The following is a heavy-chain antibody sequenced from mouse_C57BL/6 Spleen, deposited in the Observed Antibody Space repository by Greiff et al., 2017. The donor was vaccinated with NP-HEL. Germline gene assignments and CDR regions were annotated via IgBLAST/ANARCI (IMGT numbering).Heavy chain of an antibody. Sequence: QVQLQQSGAELVRPGASVTLSCKASGYTFTDYEMHWVKQTPVHGLEWIGAIDPETGGTAYNQKFKGKAILTADKSSSTAYMELRSLTSEDSAVYYCGGGSSYGYFDYWGQGTTLTVSS. V-gene: IGHV1-15*01. CDR3: GGGSSYGYFDY. D-gene: IGHD1-1*01. J-gene: IGHJ2*01. CDR2: IDPETGGT. CDR1: GYTFTDYE.